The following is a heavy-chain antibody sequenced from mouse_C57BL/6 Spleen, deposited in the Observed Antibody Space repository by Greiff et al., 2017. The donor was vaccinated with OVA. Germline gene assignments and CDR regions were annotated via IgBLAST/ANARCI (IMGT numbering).Heavy chain of an antibody. Sequence: VQLQQSVAELVRPGASVKLSCTASGFTFTNTYMHWVKQRPEQGLEWIGRIYPANGNTKYATKFQGKATITADTSSNTAYLQLSSLTSEDTAIYYCGNYRAMDYWGQGTSVTVSS. CDR3: GNYRAMDY. V-gene: IGHV14-3*01. CDR1: GFTFTNTY. CDR2: IYPANGNT. J-gene: IGHJ4*01. D-gene: IGHD5-5*01.